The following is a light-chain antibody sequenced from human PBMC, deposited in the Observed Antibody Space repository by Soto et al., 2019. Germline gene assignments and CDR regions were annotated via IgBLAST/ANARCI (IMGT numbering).Light chain of an antibody. CDR1: SSDVGGYNY. J-gene: IGLJ2*01. CDR2: EVS. Sequence: QSVLTQPASVSGSPGQSITISCTGTSSDVGGYNYVSWYQQHPGKAPKLMIYEVSNRPSGVSNRFSGSKSGNTASLPISGLQAEDEADYYCSSYTSNSTHVVFGGGTKVTVL. V-gene: IGLV2-14*01. CDR3: SSYTSNSTHVV.